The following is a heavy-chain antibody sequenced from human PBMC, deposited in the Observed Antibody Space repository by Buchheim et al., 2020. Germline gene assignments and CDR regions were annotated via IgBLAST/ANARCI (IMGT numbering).Heavy chain of an antibody. CDR2: IYPGDSAT. D-gene: IGHD2-15*01. J-gene: IGHJ6*02. CDR3: ARYGLRGCRNGGGCYLSYYYYGMDV. CDR1: EYRFSDYW. V-gene: IGHV5-51*03. Sequence: EVQLVQSGAEVKKPGESLKISCKGFEYRFSDYWIGWVRQMPGKGLEWIASIYPGDSATIYSPSFQGQVTISVDNSISTAYLQWSSLKASDSAIYYCARYGLRGCRNGGGCYLSYYYYGMDVWGQGTT.